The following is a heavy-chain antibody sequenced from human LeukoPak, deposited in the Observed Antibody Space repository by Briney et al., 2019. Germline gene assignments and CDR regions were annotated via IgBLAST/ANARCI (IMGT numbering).Heavy chain of an antibody. J-gene: IGHJ4*02. CDR3: AREDRGWYPAY. V-gene: IGHV3-30*04. Sequence: GRSLRLSCAASGFIFGDYAMHWVRQAPGKGLEWVALISYDGRDEYYADSVKGRFTISRDNPKNTVSLQMNSLRPEDTAVYYCAREDRGWYPAYWGQGTLVTVSS. CDR2: ISYDGRDE. CDR1: GFIFGDYA. D-gene: IGHD6-19*01.